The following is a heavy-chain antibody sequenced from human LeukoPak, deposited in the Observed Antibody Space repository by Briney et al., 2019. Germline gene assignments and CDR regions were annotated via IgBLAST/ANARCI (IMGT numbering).Heavy chain of an antibody. Sequence: GGSLRLSCAASGFTVSSNYMSWVRQAPGKGPEWVSVIYSGGSTYYADSVKGRFAISRDNSKNTLYLQMNSLRAEDTAVYYCARKNSNYYYGMDVWGQGTTVTVSS. D-gene: IGHD1-7*01. CDR3: ARKNSNYYYGMDV. CDR2: IYSGGST. CDR1: GFTVSSNY. V-gene: IGHV3-53*01. J-gene: IGHJ6*02.